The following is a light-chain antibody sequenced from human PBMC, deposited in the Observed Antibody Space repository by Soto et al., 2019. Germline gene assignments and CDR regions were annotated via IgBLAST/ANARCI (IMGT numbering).Light chain of an antibody. CDR1: QSVSSY. J-gene: IGKJ1*01. V-gene: IGKV3-11*01. CDR3: QQRSDWTWT. Sequence: EIVLTQSPATLSLSPGERATLSCRASQSVSSYLAWYQQKPGQAPRLLMYEASTRATGIPARFSGGGSGTDFTLTISSLEPKDFAVYYCQQRSDWTWTFGQGTKVEIK. CDR2: EAS.